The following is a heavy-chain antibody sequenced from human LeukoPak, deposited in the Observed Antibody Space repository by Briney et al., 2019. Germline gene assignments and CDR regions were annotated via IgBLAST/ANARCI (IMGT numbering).Heavy chain of an antibody. J-gene: IGHJ3*02. V-gene: IGHV1-24*01. Sequence: ASLKVSCTVSGYTLTELSMHWVRQAPGKGLEWMAGFDPEDGETIYAQKFQGRVTMTEDTSTDTAYMELSSLRAEDTAVYYCATEGKQWLGLGVQDAFDIWGQGTMVTVSS. CDR1: GYTLTELS. D-gene: IGHD6-19*01. CDR2: FDPEDGET. CDR3: ATEGKQWLGLGVQDAFDI.